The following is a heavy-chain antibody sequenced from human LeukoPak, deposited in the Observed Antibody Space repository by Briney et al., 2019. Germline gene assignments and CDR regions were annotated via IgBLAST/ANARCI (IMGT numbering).Heavy chain of an antibody. J-gene: IGHJ4*02. D-gene: IGHD3-3*01. CDR2: ISGSGGSR. CDR1: GFTFSSYA. CDR3: AKGSEYYDFWSGTNYFDY. Sequence: PGGSLRLSCAASGFTFSSYAMSWVRQAPGKGLEWVSAISGSGGSRYYADSVKGRFTISRDNSKNTLYLQMNSLRAEDTAVYYCAKGSEYYDFWSGTNYFDYWGQGTLVTVSS. V-gene: IGHV3-23*01.